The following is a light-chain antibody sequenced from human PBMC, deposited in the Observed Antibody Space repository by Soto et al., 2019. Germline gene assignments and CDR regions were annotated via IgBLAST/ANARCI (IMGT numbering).Light chain of an antibody. CDR3: AAWDDSLNGHVA. CDR2: SNN. V-gene: IGLV1-44*01. J-gene: IGLJ2*01. CDR1: SSNIRSNT. Sequence: QSVLTQPPSASGTPGQRVTISCSGSSSNIRSNTVSWYQYVPGTAPKLLIYSNNQRPSGVPDRFSGSKSGTSASLAISGLQFEEEAVYYCAAWDDSLNGHVAFGGGTKLTVL.